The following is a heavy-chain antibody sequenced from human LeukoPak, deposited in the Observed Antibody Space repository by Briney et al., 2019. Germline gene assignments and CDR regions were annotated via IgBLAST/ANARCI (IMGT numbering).Heavy chain of an antibody. CDR1: GFTFSSYA. D-gene: IGHD3-22*01. V-gene: IGHV3-23*01. CDR3: AEEVPLYDSSGYRVVGENNWFDP. CDR2: ISGSGGST. J-gene: IGHJ5*02. Sequence: GGSLRLSCAASGFTFSSYAMSWVRQAPGKGLEWVSAISGSGGSTYYADSVKGRFTISRDNSKNTLYLQVNSLRAEDTAVYYCAEEVPLYDSSGYRVVGENNWFDPWGQGTLVTVSS.